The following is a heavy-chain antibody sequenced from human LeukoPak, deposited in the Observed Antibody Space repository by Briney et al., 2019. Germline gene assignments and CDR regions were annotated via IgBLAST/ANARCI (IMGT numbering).Heavy chain of an antibody. J-gene: IGHJ5*02. CDR1: GYTFTSYG. Sequence: ASVKVSCKTSGYTFTSYGISWVRQAPGQGLEWMGWIGVYSGKTKYAENFQGRVTMTTVTSTSTAYMELRNLRSDDTAVYFCAREEFCATSSCYHNWLDPWGQGTLVTVSS. D-gene: IGHD2-2*01. V-gene: IGHV1-18*01. CDR2: IGVYSGKT. CDR3: AREEFCATSSCYHNWLDP.